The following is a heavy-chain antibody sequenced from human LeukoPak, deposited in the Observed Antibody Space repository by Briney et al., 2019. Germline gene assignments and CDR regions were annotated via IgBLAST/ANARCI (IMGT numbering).Heavy chain of an antibody. Sequence: SQTLSLTCTVSGGSISSGGYYWSWIRQPPGKGLEWIGYIYHSGSTYYNPSLKSRVTISVDRSKNQFSLKLSSVTAADTAVYYCAREFGYGTQHFDYWGQGTLVTVSS. CDR3: AREFGYGTQHFDY. J-gene: IGHJ4*02. D-gene: IGHD5-12*01. V-gene: IGHV4-30-2*01. CDR1: GGSISSGGYY. CDR2: IYHSGST.